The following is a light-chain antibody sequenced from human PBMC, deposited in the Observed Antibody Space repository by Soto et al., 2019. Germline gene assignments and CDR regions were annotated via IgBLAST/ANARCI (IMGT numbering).Light chain of an antibody. CDR2: KAS. CDR1: RSIRSW. Sequence: DIQMTKSPSTLSASVGARVTITCRASRSIRSWLAWYQQKPGKAPRLLIYKASSLESGVPSMFSGSGSGTNFTLTISSLQPEDFRTYYCQQSYNTPHTFGQGTRLENK. J-gene: IGKJ5*01. CDR3: QQSYNTPHT. V-gene: IGKV1-5*03.